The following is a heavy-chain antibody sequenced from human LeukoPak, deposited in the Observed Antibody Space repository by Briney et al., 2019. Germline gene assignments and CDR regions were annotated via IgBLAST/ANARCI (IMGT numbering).Heavy chain of an antibody. J-gene: IGHJ5*02. D-gene: IGHD4-23*01. CDR1: GYTFTGYF. CDR3: ARDGFTTVVTVCNWFDP. Sequence: GSVKDSCKASGYTFTGYFMHWVRPAPGQGVEWMCLIYPNSGGTNYAQKFQGRFTMTRDTSISTVYMELSRLRSDDTAVYYCARDGFTTVVTVCNWFDPWGQGTLVTVSS. V-gene: IGHV1-2*02. CDR2: IYPNSGGT.